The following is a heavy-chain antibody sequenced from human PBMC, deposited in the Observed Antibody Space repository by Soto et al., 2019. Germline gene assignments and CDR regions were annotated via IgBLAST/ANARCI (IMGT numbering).Heavy chain of an antibody. Sequence: PGGSLRLSCAASGFTFSGYAMSWVRQAPGKGLEWVSAISGSGGSTYYADSVKGRFTISRDNSKNTLYLQMNSLRAEDTAVYYCAKSRDGYSFYFYYGMDVWGQGTTVTVSS. D-gene: IGHD4-4*01. CDR3: AKSRDGYSFYFYYGMDV. CDR2: ISGSGGST. V-gene: IGHV3-23*01. J-gene: IGHJ6*02. CDR1: GFTFSGYA.